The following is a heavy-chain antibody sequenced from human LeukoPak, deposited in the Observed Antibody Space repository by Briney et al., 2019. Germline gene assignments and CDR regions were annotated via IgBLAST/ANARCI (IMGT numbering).Heavy chain of an antibody. CDR3: ARDVYGSGLGAFDL. J-gene: IGHJ3*01. D-gene: IGHD3-10*01. V-gene: IGHV3-53*01. CDR1: GFSVSGNY. Sequence: GGSLRLSCVVSGFSVSGNYMSWVRQAPGKGLEWVSVIYNGVTYYRDSVKGRFSISRDISKNTVYLQMNSLRAEDTAKYYCARDVYGSGLGAFDLWGQGTMVTVSS. CDR2: IYNGVT.